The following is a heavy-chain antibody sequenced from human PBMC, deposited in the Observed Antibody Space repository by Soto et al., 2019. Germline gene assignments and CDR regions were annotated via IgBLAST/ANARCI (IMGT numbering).Heavy chain of an antibody. Sequence: ASVKVSCKDSGYAFTSYGMSWLRQAPGQGLEWMGWISAYNGNTNYAQKLQGRVTMTTDTSTSTAYMELRSLRSDDTAVYYCAREAYCGGDCSDDAFDIWGQGTMVTVSS. V-gene: IGHV1-18*01. D-gene: IGHD2-21*01. CDR2: ISAYNGNT. J-gene: IGHJ3*02. CDR3: AREAYCGGDCSDDAFDI. CDR1: GYAFTSYG.